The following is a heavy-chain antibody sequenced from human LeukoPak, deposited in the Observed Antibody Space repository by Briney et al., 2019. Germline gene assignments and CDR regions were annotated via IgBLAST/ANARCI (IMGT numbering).Heavy chain of an antibody. CDR2: ITTGDGNT. V-gene: IGHV3-23*01. D-gene: IGHD7-27*01. Sequence: PGGSLRLSCTASGFTFSSYTMTWVRQAPGKGLKWVSTITTGDGNTYYADSVKGRFTVSRDDSKNTLYLQMNSLRAEDPAVYYCAKDGGLWVSAHWGDSWGRGPLVTVSS. CDR3: AKDGGLWVSAHWGDS. CDR1: GFTFSSYT. J-gene: IGHJ4*02.